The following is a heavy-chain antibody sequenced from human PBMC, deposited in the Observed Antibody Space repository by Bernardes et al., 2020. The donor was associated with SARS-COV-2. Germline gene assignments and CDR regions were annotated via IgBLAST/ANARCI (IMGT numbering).Heavy chain of an antibody. D-gene: IGHD5-12*01. J-gene: IGHJ6*02. V-gene: IGHV3-30*18. Sequence: GGSLRLSCAASGFTFSSYGMHWVRQAPGKGLEWVAVISYDESNKYYADSVKGRFTISRDNAKNTLYLQMNSLRAEDTAVYYCAKDWLRSNSYYYYGMDVWGQGTTVTVSS. CDR2: ISYDESNK. CDR1: GFTFSSYG. CDR3: AKDWLRSNSYYYYGMDV.